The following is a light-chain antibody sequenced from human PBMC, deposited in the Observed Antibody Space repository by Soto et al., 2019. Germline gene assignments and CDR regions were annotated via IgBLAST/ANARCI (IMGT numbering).Light chain of an antibody. J-gene: IGKJ2*01. V-gene: IGKV3-11*01. CDR1: QSVSNY. Sequence: EIVLTQSPATLSLSPGERATLSCRASQSVSNYLAWYQQKPGQAPRLLMYDASSRATGIPARFSGGGSGTDFTHTISSLEPEDFEVYYGQQRGNWPYTFGRGTKLEIK. CDR3: QQRGNWPYT. CDR2: DAS.